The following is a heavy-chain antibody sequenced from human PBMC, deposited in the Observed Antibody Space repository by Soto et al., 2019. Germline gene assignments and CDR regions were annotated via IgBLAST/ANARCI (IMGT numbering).Heavy chain of an antibody. Sequence: QVQLVQSGAEVKKPGSSVKVSCKASGGTFSSYAISWVRQAPGQGLEWMGGIIPIFGTANYAQKFQGRVTITADESASTAYMELSSLRSEDTAVYYCARELRLGELPQPFDYWGQGTLVTVSS. D-gene: IGHD3-16*01. V-gene: IGHV1-69*01. J-gene: IGHJ4*02. CDR3: ARELRLGELPQPFDY. CDR1: GGTFSSYA. CDR2: IIPIFGTA.